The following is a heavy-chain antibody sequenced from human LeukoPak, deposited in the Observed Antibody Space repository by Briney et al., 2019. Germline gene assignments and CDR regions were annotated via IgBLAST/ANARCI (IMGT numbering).Heavy chain of an antibody. D-gene: IGHD6-19*01. Sequence: SVKVSCKASGGTFSSYAISWVRQAPGQGLEWMGRIIPIFGTANYAQKFQGRVTITTDESTSTAYMELSSLRAEDTAVYYCARDRVAPSELAVAELWGQRTLDTVSS. J-gene: IGHJ4*02. V-gene: IGHV1-69*05. CDR2: IIPIFGTA. CDR1: GGTFSSYA. CDR3: ARDRVAPSELAVAEL.